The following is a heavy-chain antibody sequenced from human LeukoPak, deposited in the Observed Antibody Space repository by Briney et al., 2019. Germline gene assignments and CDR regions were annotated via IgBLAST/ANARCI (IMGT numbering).Heavy chain of an antibody. CDR3: AREDRFLEWSFDY. D-gene: IGHD3-3*01. CDR1: GYTFTSYA. J-gene: IGHJ4*02. V-gene: IGHV1-3*01. CDR2: INAGNGNT. Sequence: ASVKVSCKASGYTFTSYAMHWVRQAPRQRLEWMGWINAGNGNTKYSQKFQGRVTITRDTSASTAYMELSSLRSEDTAVYYCAREDRFLEWSFDYWGQGTLVTVSS.